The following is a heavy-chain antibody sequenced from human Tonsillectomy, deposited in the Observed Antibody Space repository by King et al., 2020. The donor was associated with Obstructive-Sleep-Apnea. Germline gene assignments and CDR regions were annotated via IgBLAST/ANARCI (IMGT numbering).Heavy chain of an antibody. Sequence: VQLVESGGGLVQPGGSLRLSCAASGFTFSSYSMKWVRQAPGKGLEWVSYISSSSSTIYYADSVQGRFTISRDNAKNSLYLQMNSLRAEDTAVYYCARDGIVRFGGWDYWGQGTLVTVSS. V-gene: IGHV3-48*01. D-gene: IGHD3-10*01. J-gene: IGHJ4*02. CDR2: ISSSSSTI. CDR3: ARDGIVRFGGWDY. CDR1: GFTFSSYS.